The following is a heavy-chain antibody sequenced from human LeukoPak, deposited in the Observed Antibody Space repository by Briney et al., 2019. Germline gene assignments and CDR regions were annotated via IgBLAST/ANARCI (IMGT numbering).Heavy chain of an antibody. J-gene: IGHJ4*02. CDR3: ATKSIAVAGTGFDY. V-gene: IGHV1-24*01. D-gene: IGHD6-19*01. CDR2: FDPEDGET. Sequence: GASVKVSCKVSGYTLTELSMHWVRQAPGKGLEWMGGFDPEDGETIYAQKFQGRVTMTEDTSTDTAYMELSSLRSEDTAVYYCATKSIAVAGTGFDYRGQGTLVTVSS. CDR1: GYTLTELS.